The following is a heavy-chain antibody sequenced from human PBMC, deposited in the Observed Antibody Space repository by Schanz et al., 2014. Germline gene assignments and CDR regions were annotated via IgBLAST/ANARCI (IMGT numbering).Heavy chain of an antibody. CDR3: AKDDTQVNGMDV. CDR2: ISGSGAGT. J-gene: IGHJ6*02. CDR1: GFIFSNFA. V-gene: IGHV3-23*04. Sequence: EVQLVESGGGLVQPGGSLRLSCAASGFIFSNFAMEWVRQAPGKGLEWVSAISGSGAGTYYADSVKGRFTFSRDNSKNTLYLQMNSLRAEDTAVYYCAKDDTQVNGMDVWGQGTTVTVSS.